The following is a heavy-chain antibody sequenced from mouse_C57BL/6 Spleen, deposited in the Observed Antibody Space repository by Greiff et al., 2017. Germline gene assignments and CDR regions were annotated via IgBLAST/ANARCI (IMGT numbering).Heavy chain of an antibody. V-gene: IGHV1-64*01. D-gene: IGHD1-1*01. Sequence: QVQLQQPGAELVKPGASVKLSCKASGYTFTSYWMHWVKQRPGQGLEWIGMIHPNSGSTNYNEKFKSKATLTVDKSSSTAYMQLSSLTAEDSAVYYCARYGYYGSSFYAMDYWGQGTSVTVSS. CDR1: GYTFTSYW. J-gene: IGHJ4*01. CDR2: IHPNSGST. CDR3: ARYGYYGSSFYAMDY.